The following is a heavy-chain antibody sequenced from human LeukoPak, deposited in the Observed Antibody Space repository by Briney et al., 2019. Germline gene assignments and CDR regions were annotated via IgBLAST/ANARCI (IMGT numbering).Heavy chain of an antibody. V-gene: IGHV3-74*01. D-gene: IGHD2-2*01. J-gene: IGHJ4*02. CDR3: ARTIVVVPAAKILGY. CDR1: GLNFSNYW. CDR2: INPDGSST. Sequence: GGSLRLSCAASGLNFSNYWMHWVRQAPGKGLVWVSRINPDGSSTNYADSAKGRFTISRDNAKNTLYLHMNSLRAEDTAVYYCARTIVVVPAAKILGYWGQGTLVTVSS.